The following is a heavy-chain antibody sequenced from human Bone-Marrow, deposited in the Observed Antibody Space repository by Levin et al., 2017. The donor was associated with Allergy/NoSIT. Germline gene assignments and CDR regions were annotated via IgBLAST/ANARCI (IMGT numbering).Heavy chain of an antibody. V-gene: IGHV3-7*03. CDR3: AKGAQSACDI. CDR2: IKDDGSEK. Sequence: PGGSLRLSCVASGFSFNNYWMNWVRQASGKGLEWVSNIKDDGSEKYYVDSVKGRFTISRDNAKNSVYLQMNSLRVEDTALYYCAKGAQSACDIWGQGTVVTVSS. CDR1: GFSFNNYW. J-gene: IGHJ3*02.